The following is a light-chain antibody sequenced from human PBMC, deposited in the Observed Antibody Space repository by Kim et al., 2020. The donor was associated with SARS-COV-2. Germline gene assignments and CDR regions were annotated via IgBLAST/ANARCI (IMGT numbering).Light chain of an antibody. CDR3: QQYEDWVLT. Sequence: PGERATLSCGASQNINRNLAWFQQKPVQAPRLLIFEISTRATGIPARFSGSGSATDFTLTISGLQSEDFAVYYCQQYEDWVLTFGGGTKVDIK. J-gene: IGKJ4*01. CDR2: EIS. V-gene: IGKV3-15*01. CDR1: QNINRN.